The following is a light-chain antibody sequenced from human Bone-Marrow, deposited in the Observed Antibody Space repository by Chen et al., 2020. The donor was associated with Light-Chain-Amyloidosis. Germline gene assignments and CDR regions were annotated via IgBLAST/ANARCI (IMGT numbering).Light chain of an antibody. Sequence: QSALTHPASVSGSPVQSFTIPSPGTSSDVGGDNHVSWYQQHPDKAPKLMIYEVTNRPSWVPDRFSGSKSDNTASLTISGLQTEDEADYFCSSYTITNTLVFGSGTRVTVL. CDR2: EVT. CDR3: SSYTITNTLV. V-gene: IGLV2-14*01. J-gene: IGLJ1*01. CDR1: SSDVGGDNH.